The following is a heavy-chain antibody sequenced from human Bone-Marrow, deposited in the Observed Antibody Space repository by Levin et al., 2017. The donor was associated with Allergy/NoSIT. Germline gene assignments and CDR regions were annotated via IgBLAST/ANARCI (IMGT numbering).Heavy chain of an antibody. CDR1: GFTFSSYG. CDR3: AKAHNIGYSSSWYAVYYYYYGMDV. Sequence: GGSLRLSCAASGFTFSSYGMHWVRQAPGKGLEWVAVISYDGSNKYYADSVKGRFTISRDNSKNTLYLQMNSLRAEDTAVYYCAKAHNIGYSSSWYAVYYYYYGMDVWGQGTTVTVSS. CDR2: ISYDGSNK. D-gene: IGHD6-13*01. J-gene: IGHJ6*02. V-gene: IGHV3-30*18.